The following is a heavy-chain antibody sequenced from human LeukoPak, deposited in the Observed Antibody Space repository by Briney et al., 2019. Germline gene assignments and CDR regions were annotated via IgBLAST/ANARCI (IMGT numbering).Heavy chain of an antibody. CDR1: GGSISSYY. J-gene: IGHJ6*03. CDR3: ALRFLEWLSPRDCYYYMDV. D-gene: IGHD3-3*01. V-gene: IGHV4-4*07. CDR2: IYTSGST. Sequence: SETLSLTCTVSGGSISSYYWSWIRQPAGKGLEWIGRIYTSGSTNYNPSLKSRVTMSVDTSKNQFSLKLSSVTAADTAVYYCALRFLEWLSPRDCYYYMDVWGKGTTVTVSS.